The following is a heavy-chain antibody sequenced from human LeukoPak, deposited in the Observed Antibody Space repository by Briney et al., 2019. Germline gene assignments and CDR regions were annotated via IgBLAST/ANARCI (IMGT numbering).Heavy chain of an antibody. CDR2: MNPNSGNT. J-gene: IGHJ5*02. CDR3: ARDGYSSSWYGSYWFDP. Sequence: ASVKVSCKASGYTFTSYDINWVRQATGQGLEWMGWMNPNSGNTGYAQKFQGRVTITRNTSISTAYMELSSLRSEDTAVYYCARDGYSSSWYGSYWFDPWGQGTLVTVSS. V-gene: IGHV1-8*03. CDR1: GYTFTSYD. D-gene: IGHD6-13*01.